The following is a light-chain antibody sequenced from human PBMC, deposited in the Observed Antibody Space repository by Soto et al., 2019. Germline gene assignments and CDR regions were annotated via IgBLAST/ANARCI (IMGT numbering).Light chain of an antibody. CDR2: AAS. Sequence: EIVLTQSPATLSLSPGESATLSCRASQSVSSYLDWYQQKPGQAPRLLIYAASTRATGIPARFSGSGSGTDFTLTISSLEPEDFAVYYCLQRSNWPLTFGGGTKVEIK. CDR1: QSVSSY. V-gene: IGKV3-11*01. CDR3: LQRSNWPLT. J-gene: IGKJ4*01.